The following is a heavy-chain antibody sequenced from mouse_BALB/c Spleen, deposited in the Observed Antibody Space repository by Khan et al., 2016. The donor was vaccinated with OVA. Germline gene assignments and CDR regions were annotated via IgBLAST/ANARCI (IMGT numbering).Heavy chain of an antibody. V-gene: IGHV1S135*01. J-gene: IGHJ4*01. CDR1: GYSFTSYY. D-gene: IGHD3-1*01. CDR3: ARGGLGLRAYAMDY. Sequence: VQLQQPGPELMKPGASVKISCKASGYSFTSYYIHWVKQSHGKSLEWIGYIDPFNGGTSYNQKFKGKATLALDKSSSTAYMHLSSLTSEDSAGYYCARGGLGLRAYAMDYWGQGTSVTVSS. CDR2: IDPFNGGT.